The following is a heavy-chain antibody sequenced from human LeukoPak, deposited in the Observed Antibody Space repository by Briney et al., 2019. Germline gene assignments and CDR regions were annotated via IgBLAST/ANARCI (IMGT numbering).Heavy chain of an antibody. CDR2: IYHSGST. V-gene: IGHV4-4*02. CDR3: ARDYYSGYDPEDRYYYYYMDV. CDR1: GGSISSSNW. J-gene: IGHJ6*03. Sequence: NPSGTLSLTCAVSGGSISSSNWWSWVRQPPGKGLEWIGEIYHSGSTNYNPSLKSRVTISVDKSKNQFSLKLSSVTAADTAVYYCARDYYSGYDPEDRYYYYYMDVWGKGTTVTVSS. D-gene: IGHD5-12*01.